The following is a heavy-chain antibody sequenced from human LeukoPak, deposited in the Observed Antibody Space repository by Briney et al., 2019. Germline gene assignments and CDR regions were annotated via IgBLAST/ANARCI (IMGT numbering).Heavy chain of an antibody. D-gene: IGHD2-8*02. J-gene: IGHJ6*02. Sequence: GGSLRLSCAASGFTFSSHAMTWVRQAPGKGLEWVSVIYSGGSTYYAGSVKGRFTISRDNSKNTLYLQMNSLRAEDTAVYYCARDAGGYGMDVWGQGTTVTVSS. CDR2: IYSGGST. V-gene: IGHV3-66*01. CDR3: ARDAGGYGMDV. CDR1: GFTFSSHA.